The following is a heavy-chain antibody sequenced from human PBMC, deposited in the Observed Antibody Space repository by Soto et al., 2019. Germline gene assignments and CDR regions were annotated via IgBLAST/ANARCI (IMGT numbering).Heavy chain of an antibody. J-gene: IGHJ4*02. CDR2: IYHSGST. V-gene: IGHV4-30-2*01. CDR1: GGSISSGGYS. D-gene: IGHD5-12*01. Sequence: SETLSLTCAVSGGSISSGGYSWSWIRQPPGKGLEWIGYIYHSGSTYYNPSLKSRVTISVDRSKNQFSLKLSSVTAADTAVYYCARATSSGYAYYFDYWGQGTLVTVSS. CDR3: ARATSSGYAYYFDY.